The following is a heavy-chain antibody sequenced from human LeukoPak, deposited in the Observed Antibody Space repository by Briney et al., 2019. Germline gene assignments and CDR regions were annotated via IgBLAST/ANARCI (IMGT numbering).Heavy chain of an antibody. D-gene: IGHD2-2*01. J-gene: IGHJ4*02. Sequence: SETLSLTCTVSGDSISSYYWSWIRQPPGKGLEWIGYFYYSGSTKHSPSLKGRVTISVDTSKNQFSLILSSVTAADTAVYYCARRGVPAAYDYWGQGTLVTVSS. V-gene: IGHV4-59*08. CDR1: GDSISSYY. CDR2: FYYSGST. CDR3: ARRGVPAAYDY.